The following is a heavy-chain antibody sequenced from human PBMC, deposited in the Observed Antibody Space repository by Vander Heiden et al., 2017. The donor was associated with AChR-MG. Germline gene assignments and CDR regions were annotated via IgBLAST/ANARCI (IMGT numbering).Heavy chain of an antibody. CDR1: GGTFSSYA. V-gene: IGHV1-69*01. D-gene: IGHD4-17*01. CDR2: IIPIFGTA. Sequence: QVQLVQSGAEVKKPGSSVKVSCKAPGGTFSSYAISWVRQAPGQGLEWMGGIIPIFGTANYAQKFQGRVTITADESTSTAYMELSSLRSEDTAVYYCAREPQTYGDSYSDYWGQGTLVTVSS. CDR3: AREPQTYGDSYSDY. J-gene: IGHJ4*02.